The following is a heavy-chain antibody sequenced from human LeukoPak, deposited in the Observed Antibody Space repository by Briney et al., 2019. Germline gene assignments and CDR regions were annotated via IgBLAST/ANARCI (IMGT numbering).Heavy chain of an antibody. CDR3: ARDPVPAAARHFDY. J-gene: IGHJ4*02. D-gene: IGHD2-2*01. Sequence: PGRSLRLSCAASGFTFSSYAMHWVRQAPGKGLEWLAVISSDGSLEYYADSVKGRITISRDNSKNTLYLQMNSLRPEDTAVYYCARDPVPAAARHFDYWGQGTLVTVSS. CDR2: ISSDGSLE. V-gene: IGHV3-30-3*01. CDR1: GFTFSSYA.